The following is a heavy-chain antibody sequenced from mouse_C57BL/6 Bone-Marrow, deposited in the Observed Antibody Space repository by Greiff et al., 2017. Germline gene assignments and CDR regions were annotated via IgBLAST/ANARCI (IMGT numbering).Heavy chain of an antibody. V-gene: IGHV1-26*01. J-gene: IGHJ4*01. D-gene: IGHD1-1*01. CDR3: ARDYYGRSPYYYAMDY. Sequence: EVQLQQSGPELVKPGASVKISCKASGYTFTDYYMNWVKQSHGKSLEWIGDINPNNGGTSYNQKFKGKATLTVDKSSSTAYMELRSLTSEDSAVYYCARDYYGRSPYYYAMDYWGQGTSVTVSS. CDR1: GYTFTDYY. CDR2: INPNNGGT.